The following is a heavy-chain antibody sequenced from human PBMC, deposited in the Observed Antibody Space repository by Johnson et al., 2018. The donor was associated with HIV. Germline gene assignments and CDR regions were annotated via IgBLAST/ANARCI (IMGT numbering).Heavy chain of an antibody. Sequence: EVQLVESGGGLVQPGGSLRLSCAASGFSFGTYAMSWVRQAPGKGLQWVSGISGSGGSTYYADSVKGRFTLSRDNSKNTLYLQMNRLRAEDTAVYYCATVLGTSDAFDIWGQGTMVTVSS. CDR1: GFSFGTYA. CDR3: ATVLGTSDAFDI. CDR2: ISGSGGST. J-gene: IGHJ3*02. V-gene: IGHV3-23*04. D-gene: IGHD1-1*01.